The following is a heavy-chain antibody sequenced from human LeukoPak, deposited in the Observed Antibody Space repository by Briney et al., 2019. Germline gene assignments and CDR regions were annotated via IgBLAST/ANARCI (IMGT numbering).Heavy chain of an antibody. V-gene: IGHV3-23*01. CDR3: AKAAPGSGYYLFDY. CDR2: ISGGNT. CDR1: GFTLSSYA. Sequence: GASLRLSCAASGFTLSSYAMSCVRHAPGKGREWGSAISGGNTYYADSVKGRFTISRDNSKNTLYLQMNSLRAEDTAVYYCAKAAPGSGYYLFDYWGQGTLVTVSS. J-gene: IGHJ4*02. D-gene: IGHD3-22*01.